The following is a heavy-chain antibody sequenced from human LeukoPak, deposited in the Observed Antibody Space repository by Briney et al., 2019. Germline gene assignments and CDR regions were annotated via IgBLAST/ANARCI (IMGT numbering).Heavy chain of an antibody. Sequence: SETLSLTCTVSGGSISSSYYYWGWIRQPPGKGLEWIGEINHSGSTNYNPSLKSRVTISVDTSKNQFSLKLSSVTAADTAVYYCARGPYCSGGSCYAQRRYYYYGMDVWGQGTTVTVSS. CDR2: INHSGST. D-gene: IGHD2-15*01. CDR3: ARGPYCSGGSCYAQRRYYYYGMDV. V-gene: IGHV4-39*07. J-gene: IGHJ6*02. CDR1: GGSISSSYYY.